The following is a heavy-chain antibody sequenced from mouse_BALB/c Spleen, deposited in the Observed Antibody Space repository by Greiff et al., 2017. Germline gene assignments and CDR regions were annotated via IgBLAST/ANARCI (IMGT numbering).Heavy chain of an antibody. D-gene: IGHD2-10*02. J-gene: IGHJ3*01. Sequence: EVQLQQSGPGLVKPSQSLSLTCTVTGYSITSDYAWNWIRQFPGNKLEWMGYISYSGSTSYNPSLKSRISITRDTSKNQFFLQLNSVTTEDTATYYCARGGYGNYEFAYWGQGTLVTVSA. CDR2: ISYSGST. CDR3: ARGGYGNYEFAY. CDR1: GYSITSDYA. V-gene: IGHV3-2*02.